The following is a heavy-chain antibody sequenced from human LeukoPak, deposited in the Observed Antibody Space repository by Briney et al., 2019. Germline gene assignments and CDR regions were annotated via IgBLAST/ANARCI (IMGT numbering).Heavy chain of an antibody. CDR3: ARGDYYDSSGLFPDGLDY. J-gene: IGHJ4*02. D-gene: IGHD3-22*01. CDR2: INAGNGNT. CDR1: GYTFTSYA. V-gene: IGHV1-3*01. Sequence: GASVKVSCKASGYTFTSYAMHWVRQAPGQRLEWMGWINAGNGNTKYSQKFQGRVTITADESTSTAYMELSSLRSEDTAVYYCARGDYYDSSGLFPDGLDYWGQGTLVTVSS.